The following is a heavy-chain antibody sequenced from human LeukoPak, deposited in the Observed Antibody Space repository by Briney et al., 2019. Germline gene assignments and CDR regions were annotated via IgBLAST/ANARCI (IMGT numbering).Heavy chain of an antibody. Sequence: SVKVSCKVSGYTFTYYYMHWVGQAPGQGVEWMGVIIPIFGTANYAQKFVGRVTITADEARSKDYMDMNRLTSEDTAVYYCSRERAAAGGGDYWGQGTLVTVSS. CDR3: SRERAAAGGGDY. D-gene: IGHD6-13*01. CDR2: IIPIFGTA. J-gene: IGHJ4*02. V-gene: IGHV1-69*13. CDR1: GYTFTYYY.